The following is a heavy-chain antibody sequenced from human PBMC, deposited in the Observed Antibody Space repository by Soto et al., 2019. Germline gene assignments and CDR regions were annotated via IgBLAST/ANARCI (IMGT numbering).Heavy chain of an antibody. CDR3: AKDDNGDNQYFYMDL. CDR2: IGWNSGNV. D-gene: IGHD4-17*01. J-gene: IGHJ6*03. Sequence: ELQLVESGGGWVQPGRSLRLSCAASGFAFDNYAMFWVRQPPGKGLEWVAGIGWNSGNVVYADSVKGRFTISRDNAKNSLYLQMCSMRTDDSALYYGAKDDNGDNQYFYMDLWGKGTTVTVSS. V-gene: IGHV3-9*01. CDR1: GFAFDNYA.